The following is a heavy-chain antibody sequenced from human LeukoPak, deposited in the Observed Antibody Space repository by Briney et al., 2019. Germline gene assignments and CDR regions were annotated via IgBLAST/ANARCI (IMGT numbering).Heavy chain of an antibody. J-gene: IGHJ6*03. Sequence: GGSLRLSCAASGFSVTNEYMTWVRQAPGRGPECVGRIKSKTAGGTIDFVGPVKGRFAISRDDSKNTLYLQMSSLETEDTAVYYCTLNRGIAGPNFYMDVWAKESRSPSP. CDR1: GFSVTNEY. D-gene: IGHD6-13*01. V-gene: IGHV3-15*01. CDR3: TLNRGIAGPNFYMDV. CDR2: IKSKTAGGTI.